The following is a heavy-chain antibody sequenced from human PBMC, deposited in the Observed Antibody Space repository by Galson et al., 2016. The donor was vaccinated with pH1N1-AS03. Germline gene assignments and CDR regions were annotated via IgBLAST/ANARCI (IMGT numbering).Heavy chain of an antibody. CDR2: FDPSTGSS. D-gene: IGHD5-24*01. CDR1: GYTFTSFG. V-gene: IGHV1-2*06. CDR3: ARDRPNYNVYLDH. Sequence: SVKVSCKASGYTFTSFGISWVRQAPGLGLDWMGRFDPSTGSSKYAQQFLDRFIMTRDTSISTAYMELNRLSSDDTAVYYCARDRPNYNVYLDHWGQGILVTVSS. J-gene: IGHJ4*02.